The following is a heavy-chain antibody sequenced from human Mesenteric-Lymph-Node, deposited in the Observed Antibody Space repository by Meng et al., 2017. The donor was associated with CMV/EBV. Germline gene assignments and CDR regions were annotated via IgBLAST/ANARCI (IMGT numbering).Heavy chain of an antibody. Sequence: GGSLRLSCAVSGFTFSNYVMSWVRQAPGKGLEWISVITGSGVTTYYADSVEGRFTISRDNSKNTLYLQMNSLRAEDTAVYYCAKTWASYYAPKDHLDYWGQGTLVTVSS. CDR3: AKTWASYYAPKDHLDY. V-gene: IGHV3-23*01. J-gene: IGHJ4*02. CDR1: GFTFSNYV. D-gene: IGHD2-2*01. CDR2: ITGSGVTT.